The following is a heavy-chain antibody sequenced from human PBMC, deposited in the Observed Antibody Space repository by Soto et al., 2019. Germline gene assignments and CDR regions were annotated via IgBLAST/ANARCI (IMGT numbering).Heavy chain of an antibody. CDR2: ITGSSGNT. V-gene: IGHV3-23*01. CDR1: GFTFSNYA. Sequence: GSLRLSCAASGFTFSNYAMSWVRQAPGKGLEWVSAITGSSGNTYYADSVKGRLTISRDNSKNTLYLQMNSLRAEDTAVYYCAKEAAVAGIGFFDYWGQGTLVTVSS. CDR3: AKEAAVAGIGFFDY. D-gene: IGHD6-19*01. J-gene: IGHJ4*02.